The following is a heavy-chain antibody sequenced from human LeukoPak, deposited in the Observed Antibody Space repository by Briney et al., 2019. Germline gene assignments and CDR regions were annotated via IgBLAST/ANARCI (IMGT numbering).Heavy chain of an antibody. CDR2: IYYSGST. D-gene: IGHD3-22*01. V-gene: IGHV4-59*12. CDR1: GGSISGYY. J-gene: IGHJ4*02. Sequence: SETLSLTCTVSGGSISGYYWSWIRQPPGKGLEYLGYIYYSGSTNYNPSLKSRVTISVDMSKNQFSLDLTSVTAADTAVYYCARGPHYYDSSGYLGYWGQGTLVTVSS. CDR3: ARGPHYYDSSGYLGY.